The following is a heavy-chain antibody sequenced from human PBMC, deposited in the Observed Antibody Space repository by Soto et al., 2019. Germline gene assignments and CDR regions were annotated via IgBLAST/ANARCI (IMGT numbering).Heavy chain of an antibody. CDR3: APYRVPRT. Sequence: QVQLQESGPGLVKPSETLSLTCTLSGGSTNTFWWSWVRQPPGKGLEWIGFIHYSGSTNYNPFFTSRATISIATSNSQTSLRLTSVTAADTAVYYCAPYRVPRTWGQGTLITVSS. CDR2: IHYSGST. V-gene: IGHV4-59*01. CDR1: GGSTNTFW. D-gene: IGHD2-2*02. J-gene: IGHJ5*02.